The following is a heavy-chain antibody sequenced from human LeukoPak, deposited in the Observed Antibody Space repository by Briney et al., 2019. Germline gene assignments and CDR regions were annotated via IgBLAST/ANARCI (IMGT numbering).Heavy chain of an antibody. D-gene: IGHD4-11*01. V-gene: IGHV3-23*01. Sequence: GGSLRLSCSASGFTFSTYPMTWVRQAPGKGLDWVSSISTGGDSTYYADSVRGRFTISRDNSKNTLYLQMNSLRDEDTAVYYCARGDGDYTPIDYWGQGTPVTVSS. CDR2: ISTGGDST. J-gene: IGHJ4*02. CDR3: ARGDGDYTPIDY. CDR1: GFTFSTYP.